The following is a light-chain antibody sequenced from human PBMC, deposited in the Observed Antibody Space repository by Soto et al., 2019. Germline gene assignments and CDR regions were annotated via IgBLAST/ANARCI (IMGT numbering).Light chain of an antibody. CDR2: EVT. Sequence: QSALTQPASVSGSPGQSITISCTGTSSDVGGYNYVSWYQQHPGKAPKLIIYEVTNRPSGVSNPFSGSKSGNTASLTISGLQAEDGAVYYCNSYTPTNSGVFVGGTKLTVL. CDR1: SSDVGGYNY. V-gene: IGLV2-14*01. J-gene: IGLJ3*02. CDR3: NSYTPTNSGV.